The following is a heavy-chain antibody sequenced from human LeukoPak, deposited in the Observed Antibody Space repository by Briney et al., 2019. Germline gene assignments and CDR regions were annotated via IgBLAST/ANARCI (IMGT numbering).Heavy chain of an antibody. J-gene: IGHJ4*02. CDR2: INPNSGGT. D-gene: IGHD1-26*01. CDR1: GYTFTGYY. V-gene: IGHV1-2*02. Sequence: ASVKVSCKASGYTFTGYYMHWVRQAPGQGLEWMGWINPNSGGTNYAQKFQGRVTMTRDTSISTAYMELSRLRADDTAVYYCASRPYSGSYPGSDYWGQGTLVTVSS. CDR3: ASRPYSGSYPGSDY.